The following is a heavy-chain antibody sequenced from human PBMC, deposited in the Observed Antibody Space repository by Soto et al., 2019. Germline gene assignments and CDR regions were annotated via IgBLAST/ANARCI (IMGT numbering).Heavy chain of an antibody. CDR3: ASSQRITMIGYGAFDI. CDR1: GGSISSGGYY. V-gene: IGHV4-31*03. Sequence: QVQLQESGPGLVKPSQTLSLTCTVSGGSISSGGYYWSWIRQHPGKGLEWIGYIYYSGSTYYNPALKRRVTISVDTSKNQFSLELSSVTAGDTAVYYWASSQRITMIGYGAFDIWGQGTMVTVSS. CDR2: IYYSGST. D-gene: IGHD3-22*01. J-gene: IGHJ3*02.